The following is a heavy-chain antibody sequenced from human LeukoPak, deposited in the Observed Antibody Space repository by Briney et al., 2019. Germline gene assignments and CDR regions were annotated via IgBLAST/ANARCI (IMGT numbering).Heavy chain of an antibody. CDR3: ARAVVVVAATPGRHFDY. D-gene: IGHD2-15*01. J-gene: IGHJ4*02. CDR2: INHSGST. Sequence: SETLSLTCAVSGYFIISGYYWGWIRQPPGKGLEWIGEINHSGSTNYNPSLKSRVTISVDTSKNQFSLKLSSVTAADTAVYYCARAVVVVAATPGRHFDYWGQGTLVTVSS. V-gene: IGHV4-38-2*01. CDR1: GYFIISGYY.